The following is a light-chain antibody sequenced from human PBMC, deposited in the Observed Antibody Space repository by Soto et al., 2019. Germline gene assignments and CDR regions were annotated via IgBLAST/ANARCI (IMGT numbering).Light chain of an antibody. CDR1: QGISNS. CDR3: QQLIRFPTK. J-gene: IGKJ1*01. CDR2: LAS. Sequence: IQLTQSPSSLSASVGDRVTITYLASQGISNSLAWYQQKPGKAPKLLMYLASTLQSGVPARFSGSGSGANFTLTISSLQPEDFATYYCQQLIRFPTKFGQGTKVDIK. V-gene: IGKV1-9*01.